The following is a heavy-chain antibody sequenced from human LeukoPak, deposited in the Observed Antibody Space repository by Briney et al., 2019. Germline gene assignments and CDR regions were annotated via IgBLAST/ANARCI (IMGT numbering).Heavy chain of an antibody. J-gene: IGHJ6*02. CDR2: ISYDGSNK. CDR3: ARESYYGSGSSRPRIDYYYHGIDV. CDR1: GFTFSRYA. D-gene: IGHD3-10*01. Sequence: GGSLRLSCVASGFTFSRYAMHWVRQAPGKGLEWVAIISYDGSNKYYADSVKGRFSISRDNSKNTLYVQLNSLRAEDTALYYCARESYYGSGSSRPRIDYYYHGIDVWGQGTTVTVSS. V-gene: IGHV3-30-3*01.